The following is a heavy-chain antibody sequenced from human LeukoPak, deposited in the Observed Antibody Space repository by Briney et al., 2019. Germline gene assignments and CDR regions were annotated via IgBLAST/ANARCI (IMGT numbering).Heavy chain of an antibody. V-gene: IGHV3-48*04. CDR2: ISSSGDTK. D-gene: IGHD2-8*01. CDR1: GFSFSSYN. J-gene: IGHJ4*02. CDR3: VRNVNGLYGY. Sequence: PGGSLRLSCAASGFSFSSYNMNWVRQAPGKGLEWISYISSSGDTKYYADSVKGRFTISRDNAKNSLSLQMNSLRAEDTAIYYCVRNVNGLYGYWGQGTLVTISS.